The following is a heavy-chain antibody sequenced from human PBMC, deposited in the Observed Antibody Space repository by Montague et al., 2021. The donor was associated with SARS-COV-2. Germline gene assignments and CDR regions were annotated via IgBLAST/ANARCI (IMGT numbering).Heavy chain of an antibody. CDR1: GDSVSSNSAA. CDR2: TYYRSEWYR. Sequence: CAISGDSVSSNSAAWNWIRQSPSRGLEWLGRTYYRSEWYRDYALSVRSRLTVNPDTSENQFSLQLNSVTPDDTAVYYCARSGYGGGTTWFYFDSWGPGTLITVSS. J-gene: IGHJ4*02. D-gene: IGHD6-13*01. V-gene: IGHV6-1*01. CDR3: ARSGYGGGTTWFYFDS.